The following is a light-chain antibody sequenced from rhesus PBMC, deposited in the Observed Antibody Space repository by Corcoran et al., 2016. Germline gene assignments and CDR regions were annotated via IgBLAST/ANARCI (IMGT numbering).Light chain of an antibody. CDR1: QGISTY. CDR3: LQYNNLPFT. V-gene: IGKV1-25*02. J-gene: IGKJ3*01. Sequence: DIQMTQSPSSVSASLGDRVTITCRASQGISTYLSWYPQRPGKSPKLLVYFATTFQIGVPSRFSGSGSGTELTLTISSLQPEDFVTYYCLQYNNLPFTFGPGTKLDV. CDR2: FAT.